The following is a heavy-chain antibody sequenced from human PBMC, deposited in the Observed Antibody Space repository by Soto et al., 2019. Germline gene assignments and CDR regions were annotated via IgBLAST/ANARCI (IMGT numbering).Heavy chain of an antibody. J-gene: IGHJ3*02. CDR2: ISGSGGST. CDR1: GFTFRSYA. V-gene: IGHV3-23*01. CDR3: AKDYYYDSSGPPYVAFDI. D-gene: IGHD3-22*01. Sequence: GGSLRLSCAASGFTFRSYAMSWVRQAPGKGLEWVSAISGSGGSTYYADAVKVRFTISRDNSKNTRYLQMNRLRGEDTAVYYCAKDYYYDSSGPPYVAFDIWGQGKMVTVSS.